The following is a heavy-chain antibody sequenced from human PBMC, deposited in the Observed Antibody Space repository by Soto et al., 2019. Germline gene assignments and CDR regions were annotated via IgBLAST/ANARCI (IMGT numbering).Heavy chain of an antibody. CDR2: ISASGSYI. CDR3: ATDWGYSYGHAFDS. D-gene: IGHD5-18*01. CDR1: GITFSNYN. J-gene: IGHJ4*02. V-gene: IGHV3-21*01. Sequence: EVHLVESGGGLVKPGGSLRLSCAASGITFSNYNINWVRQVPGTGLAWVSYISASGSYIYYADSVKGRFTISRDNAKKSMYLQMNSLRAEDTAVYYCATDWGYSYGHAFDSWGQGTLVTVSS.